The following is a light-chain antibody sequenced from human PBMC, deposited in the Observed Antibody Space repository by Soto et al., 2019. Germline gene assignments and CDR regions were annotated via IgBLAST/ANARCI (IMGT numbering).Light chain of an antibody. V-gene: IGKV3-20*01. CDR2: GAS. CDR3: QQYGSSPMYT. J-gene: IGKJ2*01. CDR1: QGVTSNY. Sequence: EIVLTQSPGTLSLSPGERATLSCGASQGVTSNYLAWYQQKPGQAPRLLIFGASIRVTGIPDRFGGSGSGTDFTLTISRLEPEDFAVYYCQQYGSSPMYTFGQGTKVDIK.